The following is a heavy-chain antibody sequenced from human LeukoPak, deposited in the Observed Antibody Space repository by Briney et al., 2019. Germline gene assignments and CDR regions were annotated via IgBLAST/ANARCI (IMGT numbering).Heavy chain of an antibody. CDR1: GGSISSSSYC. D-gene: IGHD1-26*01. V-gene: IGHV4-39*01. Sequence: SETLSLTCTVSGGSISSSSYCWGWIRQPPGKGLEWIGSIYYSGSTYYNPSLKSRVTIAVDTSKNQFSLNLSSVTAADTAVYYCARPGGSYDGYFDYWGQGTLVTVSS. CDR3: ARPGGSYDGYFDY. CDR2: IYYSGST. J-gene: IGHJ4*02.